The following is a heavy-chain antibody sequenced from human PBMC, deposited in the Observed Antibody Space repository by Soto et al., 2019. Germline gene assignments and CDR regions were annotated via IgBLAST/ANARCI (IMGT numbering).Heavy chain of an antibody. CDR1: GYTFTGYY. CDR3: ARTDYYYYGMDV. Sequence: ASVKVSCKASGYTFTGYYMHWVRQAPGQGLEWMGWINPNSGGTNYAQKFQGWVTMTRDTSISTAYMELSRLRSDDTAVYYCARTDYYYYGMDVWGQGTTVTVSS. CDR2: INPNSGGT. J-gene: IGHJ6*02. V-gene: IGHV1-2*04.